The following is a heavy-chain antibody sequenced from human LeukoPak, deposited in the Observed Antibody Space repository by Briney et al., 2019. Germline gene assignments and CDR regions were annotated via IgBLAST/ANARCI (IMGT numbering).Heavy chain of an antibody. CDR3: AKDRLVGFGCSSTSCYDAFDI. CDR1: GFTFSSYG. D-gene: IGHD2-2*01. CDR2: ISYDGSNK. V-gene: IGHV3-30*18. Sequence: GRSLRLSCAASGFTFSSYGMHWVRQAPGKGLEWVAVISYDGSNKYYADSVKGRFTISRDNSKNTLYLQMNSLRAEDTAVYYCAKDRLVGFGCSSTSCYDAFDIWGQGTMVTVSS. J-gene: IGHJ3*02.